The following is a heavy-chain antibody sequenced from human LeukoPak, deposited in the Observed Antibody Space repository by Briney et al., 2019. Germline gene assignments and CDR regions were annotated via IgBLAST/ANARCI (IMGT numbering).Heavy chain of an antibody. Sequence: ASVKVSCKASGYTFTGHYIHWVRQAPGQGLEWMGWMNPNSGNTGYAQKFQGRVTITRNTSISTAYMELSSLRSEDTAVYYCARDSITMVRGVIVDYYYYYYMDVWGKGTTVTISS. D-gene: IGHD3-10*01. CDR2: MNPNSGNT. CDR3: ARDSITMVRGVIVDYYYYYYMDV. CDR1: GYTFTGHY. J-gene: IGHJ6*03. V-gene: IGHV1-8*03.